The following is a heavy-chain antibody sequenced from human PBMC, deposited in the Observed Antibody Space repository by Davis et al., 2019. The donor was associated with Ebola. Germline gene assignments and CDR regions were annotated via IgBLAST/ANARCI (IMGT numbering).Heavy chain of an antibody. CDR2: VYHSGST. V-gene: IGHV4-4*02. CDR3: VSSPYYFDD. J-gene: IGHJ4*02. D-gene: IGHD3-10*01. Sequence: SETLSLTCAVSGGSISSSNWWSWVRQPPGKGLEWIGDVYHSGSTYYNPSLKTHVTTSVETSKNQFSLKLSSVTAADTAVYYCVSSPYYFDDWGQGILGTVSS. CDR1: GGSISSSNW.